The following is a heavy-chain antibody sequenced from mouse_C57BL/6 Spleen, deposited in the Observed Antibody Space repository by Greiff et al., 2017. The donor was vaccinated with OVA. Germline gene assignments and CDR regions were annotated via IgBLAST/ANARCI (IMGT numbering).Heavy chain of an antibody. Sequence: VQLQQSGAELVKPGASVKLSCKASGYTFTSYWMHWVKPRPGRGLAWIGRIAPNSGGTKYNEKFKSKATLTVAKPSSTAYMQLSSLTSEDSAVYYCARSPLDYGPAFDVWGTGTTVTVSS. J-gene: IGHJ1*03. CDR1: GYTFTSYW. V-gene: IGHV1-72*01. CDR2: IAPNSGGT. CDR3: ARSPLDYGPAFDV. D-gene: IGHD1-1*01.